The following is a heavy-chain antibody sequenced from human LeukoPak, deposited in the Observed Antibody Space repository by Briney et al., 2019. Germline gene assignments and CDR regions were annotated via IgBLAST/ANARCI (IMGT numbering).Heavy chain of an antibody. CDR2: MYYSGTT. CDR3: ARFRTLTTHFDY. V-gene: IGHV4-39*01. D-gene: IGHD4-11*01. Sequence: SETLSLTCSVSGGSISSRGYYWGWIRQPPGKGLEWIGSMYYSGTTYSNPSLKSRVTISVDTSKNQISLKVTSVTAADTAVYYCARFRTLTTHFDYWGQGTLVTVSS. CDR1: GGSISSRGYY. J-gene: IGHJ4*02.